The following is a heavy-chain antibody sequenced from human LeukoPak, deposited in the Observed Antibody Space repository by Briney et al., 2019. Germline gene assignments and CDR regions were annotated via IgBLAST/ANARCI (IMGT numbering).Heavy chain of an antibody. V-gene: IGHV4-4*07. D-gene: IGHD5-24*01. CDR2: IYTSGST. Sequence: PSETLSLTCTVSGGSISSYYWSWIRQPAGKGLEWIGRIYTSGSTNYNPSLKSRVTMSVDTSKNQFSLKLSSVTAADTAVYYCARGRDGYNDAEYFQHWGQGTLVTVSS. CDR3: ARGRDGYNDAEYFQH. J-gene: IGHJ1*01. CDR1: GGSISSYY.